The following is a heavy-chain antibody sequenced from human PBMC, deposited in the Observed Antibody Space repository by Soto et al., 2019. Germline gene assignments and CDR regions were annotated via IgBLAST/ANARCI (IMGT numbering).Heavy chain of an antibody. CDR1: GGSISSYY. Sequence: SETLSLTCTVSGGSISSYYWSWIRQPPGKGLEWIGYIYYSGSTNYNPSLKSRITISVDTSKNQFSLKLSSVTAADTAVYYCARDPDGDYYFDYWGQGTLVTVSS. CDR3: ARDPDGDYYFDY. CDR2: IYYSGST. D-gene: IGHD4-17*01. J-gene: IGHJ4*02. V-gene: IGHV4-59*01.